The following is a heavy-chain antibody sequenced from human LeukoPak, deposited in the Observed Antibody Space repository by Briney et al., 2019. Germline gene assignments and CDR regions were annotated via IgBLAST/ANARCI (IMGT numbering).Heavy chain of an antibody. Sequence: PGGSLRLSCAASGFTFDDYAMHWVRQAPGKGLEWVSGISWNSGSIGYADSVKGRFTISRDNAKNSLYLQMNSLRAEDTALYYCAKAPGIAVAGTGFDYWGQGTLVSVSS. D-gene: IGHD6-19*01. J-gene: IGHJ4*02. CDR3: AKAPGIAVAGTGFDY. CDR2: ISWNSGSI. V-gene: IGHV3-9*01. CDR1: GFTFDDYA.